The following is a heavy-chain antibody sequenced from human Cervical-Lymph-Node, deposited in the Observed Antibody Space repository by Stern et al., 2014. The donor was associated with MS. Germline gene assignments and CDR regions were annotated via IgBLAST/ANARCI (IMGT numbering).Heavy chain of an antibody. CDR3: ASEDSGYFDY. Sequence: VQLVQSGAEVKKPGASVKVSCKASGYTFTSYYMHWVRQSPGQGLEWMGIINPSGGSTSYAQKFQGRVTMTRDTSTSTVYMELSSLRSEDTAVYYCASEDSGYFDYWGQGTLVTVSS. V-gene: IGHV1-46*03. D-gene: IGHD3/OR15-3a*01. CDR1: GYTFTSYY. CDR2: INPSGGST. J-gene: IGHJ4*02.